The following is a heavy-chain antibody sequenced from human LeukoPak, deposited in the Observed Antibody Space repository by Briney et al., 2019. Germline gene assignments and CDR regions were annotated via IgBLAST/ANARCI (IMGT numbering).Heavy chain of an antibody. J-gene: IGHJ3*02. Sequence: SETLSLTCTVSGDSISSYYWSWIRQPPGKGLEWLGYIYYSGSTNYNPSLKSRVTISVDTSKNQFSLKLSSVTAADTAVYYCARVRVVAANRAFDIWGQGTMVTVSS. CDR2: IYYSGST. D-gene: IGHD2-15*01. V-gene: IGHV4-59*01. CDR3: ARVRVVAANRAFDI. CDR1: GDSISSYY.